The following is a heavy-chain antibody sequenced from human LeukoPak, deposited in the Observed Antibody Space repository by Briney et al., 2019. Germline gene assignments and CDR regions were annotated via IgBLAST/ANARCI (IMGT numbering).Heavy chain of an antibody. V-gene: IGHV3-23*01. CDR2: ISGSGGST. CDR1: GFTFSSYA. J-gene: IGHJ4*02. D-gene: IGHD6-13*01. CDR3: ARLGSSWSSDY. Sequence: PGGSLRLSCAASGFTFSSYAMSWVRQAPGKGLEWVSAISGSGGSTYYADSVKGRFTISRDDSRNTLYLQMNGLRAEDTAVYYCARLGSSWSSDYWGQGTLVTVSS.